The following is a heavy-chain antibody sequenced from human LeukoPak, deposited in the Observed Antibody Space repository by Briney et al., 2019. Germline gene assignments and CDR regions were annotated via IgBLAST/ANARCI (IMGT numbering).Heavy chain of an antibody. CDR3: ARVASKGGMDV. Sequence: PSETLSLTCAVYGGSFSGYYWSWIRQPPGKGLEWIGEISHSGSTNYNPSLKSRITISVDTSKNQFSLKMRSVTAADTAVYYCARVASKGGMDVWGQGTTVIVSS. CDR2: ISHSGST. CDR1: GGSFSGYY. D-gene: IGHD2-15*01. J-gene: IGHJ6*02. V-gene: IGHV4-34*01.